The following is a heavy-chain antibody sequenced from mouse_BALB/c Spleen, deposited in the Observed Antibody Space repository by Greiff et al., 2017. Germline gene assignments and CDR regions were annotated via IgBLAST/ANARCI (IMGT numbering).Heavy chain of an antibody. J-gene: IGHJ4*01. V-gene: IGHV3-6*02. D-gene: IGHD5-1*01. CDR3: ARGGVPGYAMDY. CDR2: ISYDGSN. Sequence: EVQLQESGPGLVKPSQSLSLTCSVTGYSITSGYYWNWIRQFPGNKLVWMGYISYDGSNNYNPSLKNRISITRDTSKNQFFLKLNSVTTEDTATYYCARGGVPGYAMDYWGQGTSVTVSS. CDR1: GYSITSGYY.